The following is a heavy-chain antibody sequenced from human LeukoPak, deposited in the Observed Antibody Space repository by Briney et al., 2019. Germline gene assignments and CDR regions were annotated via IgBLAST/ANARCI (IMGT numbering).Heavy chain of an antibody. Sequence: GASVKVSCKASGYTFTSYGISWVRQAPGQGLEWMGYISGYNGDTHYAQKLQGRVTMTTDTSTSTAYMELRSLRSDDTAVYYCARGLGDYNTDWFPVSGYWGQGTLVTVSP. J-gene: IGHJ4*02. CDR1: GYTFTSYG. CDR2: ISGYNGDT. D-gene: IGHD3-9*01. V-gene: IGHV1-18*01. CDR3: ARGLGDYNTDWFPVSGY.